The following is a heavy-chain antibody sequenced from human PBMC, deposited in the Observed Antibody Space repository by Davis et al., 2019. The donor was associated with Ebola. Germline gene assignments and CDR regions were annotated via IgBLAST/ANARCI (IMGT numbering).Heavy chain of an antibody. CDR3: AREGFYFYGMDV. D-gene: IGHD2/OR15-2a*01. V-gene: IGHV3-11*06. CDR2: ISSKSTRT. J-gene: IGHJ6*02. Sequence: GGSLRLSCTVSGDSISAYYWSWIRQPPGKGLEWVSKISSKSTRTEYADSVRGRFTISRDNSKNLLLLEMSSLRAEDTAVYYCAREGFYFYGMDVWGQGTTVTVSS. CDR1: GDSISAYY.